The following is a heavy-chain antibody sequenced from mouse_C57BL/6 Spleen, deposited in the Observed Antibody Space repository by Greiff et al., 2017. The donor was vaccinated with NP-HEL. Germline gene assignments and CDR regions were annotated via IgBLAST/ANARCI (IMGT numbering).Heavy chain of an antibody. D-gene: IGHD1-1*01. J-gene: IGHJ2*01. Sequence: QVQLQQPGAELVMPGASVKLSCKASGYTFTSYWMHWVKQRPGQGLEWIGEIDPSDSYTNYNQKFKGKSTLTVDKSSSTAYMQLSSLTSEDSAVYYCARGILRNFDYWGQGTTLTVSS. CDR3: ARGILRNFDY. V-gene: IGHV1-69*01. CDR2: IDPSDSYT. CDR1: GYTFTSYW.